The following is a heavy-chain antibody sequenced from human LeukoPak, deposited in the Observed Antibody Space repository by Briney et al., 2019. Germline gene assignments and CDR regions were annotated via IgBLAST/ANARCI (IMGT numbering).Heavy chain of an antibody. CDR1: GESFRDYY. Sequence: KPSETLSLTCAVYGESFRDYYWSWIRQPPGKGLEWIGSIYYSGSTYYNPSLKSRVTISVDVSDNQIFLKLNSVTAADTAVYYCARQPARNWFDPWGQGTLVTVSS. CDR2: IYYSGST. CDR3: ARQPARNWFDP. V-gene: IGHV4-34*01. J-gene: IGHJ5*02.